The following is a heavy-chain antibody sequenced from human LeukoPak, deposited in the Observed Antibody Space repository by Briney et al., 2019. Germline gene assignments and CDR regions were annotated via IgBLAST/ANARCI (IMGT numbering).Heavy chain of an antibody. D-gene: IGHD6-19*01. CDR2: IYYSGYT. V-gene: IGHV4-39*01. CDR1: GGSISSSSYY. Sequence: PSETLSLTCTVSGGSISSSSYYWGWIRQPPGKGLEWIGSIYYSGYTYYNPSLKSRRVTISVDTSKNQFSLRLSSVTAADTAVYYCARHQWHYYYYMGVWGKGSTVTVSS. CDR3: ARHQWHYYYYMGV. J-gene: IGHJ6*03.